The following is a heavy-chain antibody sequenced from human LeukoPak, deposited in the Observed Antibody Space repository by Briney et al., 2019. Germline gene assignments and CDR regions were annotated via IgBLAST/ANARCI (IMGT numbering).Heavy chain of an antibody. J-gene: IGHJ3*02. D-gene: IGHD2-8*01. Sequence: GGSLRLSCAASGFTFSSYGMHWVRQAPGKGLEWVAFIRYDGSNKYYADSVKGRFTISRDNSKNTLYLQMDSLRAEDTAVYYCAKDHYCTNGVCPGMYAFDIWGQGTVVTVSS. CDR2: IRYDGSNK. CDR3: AKDHYCTNGVCPGMYAFDI. CDR1: GFTFSSYG. V-gene: IGHV3-30*02.